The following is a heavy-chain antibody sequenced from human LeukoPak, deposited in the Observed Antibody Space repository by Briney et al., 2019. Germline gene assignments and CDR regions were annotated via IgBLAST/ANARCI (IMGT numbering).Heavy chain of an antibody. CDR2: VYHSGNT. Sequence: SETLSLTCAVSGVSISRGGYYWSWIRQPPGKGLEWIGSVYHSGNTYFNPSLKSRLAISVDTSKNQFSLNLRSVTAADTAMYYCAEIPYTSGWSNWFDPWGPGTLVTVFS. V-gene: IGHV4-38-2*01. D-gene: IGHD6-19*01. CDR1: GVSISRGGYY. J-gene: IGHJ5*02. CDR3: AEIPYTSGWSNWFDP.